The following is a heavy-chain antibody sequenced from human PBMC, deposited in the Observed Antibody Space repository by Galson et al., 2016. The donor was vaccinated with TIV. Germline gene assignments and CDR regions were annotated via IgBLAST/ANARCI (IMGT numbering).Heavy chain of an antibody. D-gene: IGHD3-10*01. CDR3: ATYLAEDSGRGS. Sequence: ETMSLTCTVSAASMGSYHWSWLRQPPGRGLERIGFINYDGSTHSNPSLKSRVTISIDTSKSRFSLNLYSVTVADTAVYFCATYLAEDSGRGSWGQGVLVAVSS. V-gene: IGHV4-59*08. CDR2: INYDGST. J-gene: IGHJ5*02. CDR1: AASMGSYH.